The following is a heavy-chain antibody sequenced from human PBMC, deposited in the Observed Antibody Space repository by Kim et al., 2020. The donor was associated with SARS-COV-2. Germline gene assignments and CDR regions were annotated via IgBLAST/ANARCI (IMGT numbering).Heavy chain of an antibody. CDR1: GYTFTSYA. CDR3: ARVRTNSGSYYSWFDP. J-gene: IGHJ5*02. V-gene: IGHV1-3*01. CDR2: INAGNGNT. Sequence: ASVKVSCKASGYTFTSYAMHWVRHAPGQRLEWMGWINAGNGNTKYSQKFQGRVTITRDTSASTAYMELSSLRSEDTAVYYCARVRTNSGSYYSWFDPWGQGTLVTVSS. D-gene: IGHD1-26*01.